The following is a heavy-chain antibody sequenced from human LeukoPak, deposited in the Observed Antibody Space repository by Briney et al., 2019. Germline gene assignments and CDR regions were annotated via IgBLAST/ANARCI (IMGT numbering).Heavy chain of an antibody. V-gene: IGHV1-2*02. CDR3: AREEYGFDP. D-gene: IGHD2-2*01. CDR2: INPKSGGT. Sequence: ASVKVSCTASGYTFTVYYMHWVRQAPGQGLEWMGWINPKSGGTNYAQKFQGRVTMTRDTSIHTAYMELSRLRSDDSAVYYCAREEYGFDPWGQGTLVTVSS. J-gene: IGHJ5*02. CDR1: GYTFTVYY.